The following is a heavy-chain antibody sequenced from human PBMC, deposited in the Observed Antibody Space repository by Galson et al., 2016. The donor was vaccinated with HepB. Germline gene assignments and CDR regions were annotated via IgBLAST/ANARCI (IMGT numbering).Heavy chain of an antibody. CDR3: ARQLAPFTSAWFDY. J-gene: IGHJ5*01. D-gene: IGHD2-2*01. CDR2: IYWDNDK. Sequence: LPLVKPTQTLTLTCTFSGFPLSTDEGAVGWLRHPPGKALEWLTLIYWDNDKRYRPYLRSRHNITTETSSNKVVLRMTNVEPADTATYYCARQLAPFTSAWFDYWGQGTLVTVSS. CDR1: GFPLSTDEGA. V-gene: IGHV2-5*02.